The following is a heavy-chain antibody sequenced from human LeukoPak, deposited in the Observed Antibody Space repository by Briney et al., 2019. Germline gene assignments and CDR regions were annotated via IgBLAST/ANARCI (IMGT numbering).Heavy chain of an antibody. Sequence: SETLSLTCAVFGGSFSGYYWIWIRQPPGKGLEWIGEINHSGSINYNSSLKSRVTISVDTSKNQFSLKVSSVTAADTAVYYCARRMGRRFGERYYYYHYMDVWGKGTTVTISS. CDR3: ARRMGRRFGERYYYYHYMDV. D-gene: IGHD3-10*01. V-gene: IGHV4-34*01. J-gene: IGHJ6*03. CDR1: GGSFSGYY. CDR2: INHSGSI.